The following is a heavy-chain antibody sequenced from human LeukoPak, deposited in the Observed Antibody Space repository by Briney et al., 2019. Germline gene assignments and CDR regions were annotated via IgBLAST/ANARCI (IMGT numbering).Heavy chain of an antibody. J-gene: IGHJ3*02. CDR1: GGSISSGSYY. CDR2: IYTSGST. CDR3: ARADSSGWAVWAADAFDI. D-gene: IGHD6-19*01. Sequence: SQTLSLTCTVSGGSISSGSYYWSWIRQPAGKGLEWIGRIYTSGSTNYNPSLKSRVTISVDTSKNQFSLKLSSVTAADTAVYYCARADSSGWAVWAADAFDIWGQGTMVTVSS. V-gene: IGHV4-61*02.